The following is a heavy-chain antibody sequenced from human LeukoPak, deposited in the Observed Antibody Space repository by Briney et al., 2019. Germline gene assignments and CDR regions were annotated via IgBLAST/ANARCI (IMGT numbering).Heavy chain of an antibody. V-gene: IGHV1-2*02. CDR2: IDPNSAGT. Sequence: ASVKVSCKPSGYTFTAYYVHWMRQAPGQGLEWMGWIDPNSAGTNFAQKFQGRVSMTRDTSINTAYLELSRLRSDDTAVYYCARGGGDYWGQGTLVTVSS. CDR1: GYTFTAYY. CDR3: ARGGGDY. J-gene: IGHJ4*02.